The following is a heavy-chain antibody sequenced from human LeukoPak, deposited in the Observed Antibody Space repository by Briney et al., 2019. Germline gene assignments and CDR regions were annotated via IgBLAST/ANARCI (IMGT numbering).Heavy chain of an antibody. Sequence: ASVKVSCKVSGYTLTELSMHWVRQAPGKGLEWMGGFDPEDGETIYAQKFQGRVTITADKSTSTAYMELSSLRSEDTAVYYCARDLTRCSSTSCYDAFDIWGQGTMVTVSS. CDR3: ARDLTRCSSTSCYDAFDI. CDR1: GYTLTELS. J-gene: IGHJ3*02. V-gene: IGHV1-24*01. D-gene: IGHD2-2*01. CDR2: FDPEDGET.